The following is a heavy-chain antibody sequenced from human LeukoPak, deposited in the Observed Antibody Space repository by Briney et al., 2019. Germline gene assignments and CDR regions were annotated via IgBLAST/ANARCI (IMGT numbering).Heavy chain of an antibody. CDR2: ITISGHTK. J-gene: IGHJ5*02. CDR1: GFDLSTYE. V-gene: IGHV3-48*03. Sequence: GGSLRLSCAASGFDLSTYEINWVRQAPGKGLEWIADITISGHTKNYADSVKGRFTISRDNARTSLYLQMNSLRVEDTGVYYCARGDPHADLWGQGTLVTVSS. CDR3: ARGDPHADL.